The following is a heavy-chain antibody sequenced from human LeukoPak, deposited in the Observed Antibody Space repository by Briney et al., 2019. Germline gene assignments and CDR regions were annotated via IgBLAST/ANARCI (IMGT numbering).Heavy chain of an antibody. D-gene: IGHD3-10*01. CDR3: ARVRTIWFGELYNFDY. CDR2: INHSGST. J-gene: IGHJ4*02. CDR1: GGSFSGYY. V-gene: IGHV4-34*01. Sequence: KSSETLSLTCAVYGGSFSGYYWSWIRQPPGKGREWIGEINHSGSTNYNPSLKSRVTISVDTSKNQFSLKLSSVTAADTAVYYCARVRTIWFGELYNFDYWGQGTLVTVSS.